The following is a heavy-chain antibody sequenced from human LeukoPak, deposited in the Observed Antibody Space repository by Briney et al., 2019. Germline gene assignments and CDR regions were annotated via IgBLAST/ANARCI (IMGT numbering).Heavy chain of an antibody. CDR2: ISNGGSYK. V-gene: IGHV3-30*18. Sequence: GGSLRLSCAVSGFTFSTYGMHWVRQAPGKGLEWVAGISNGGSYKYYADSVKGRFTISRDNSRNTLYLQMNSLRPDDTALYYCAKPRGGDSLAFDTWGEGTMVAVSS. CDR3: AKPRGGDSLAFDT. D-gene: IGHD2-21*02. J-gene: IGHJ3*02. CDR1: GFTFSTYG.